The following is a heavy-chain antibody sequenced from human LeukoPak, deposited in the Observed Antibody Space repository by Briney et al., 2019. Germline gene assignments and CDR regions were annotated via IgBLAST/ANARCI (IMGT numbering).Heavy chain of an antibody. J-gene: IGHJ6*02. D-gene: IGHD6-13*01. V-gene: IGHV3-21*01. CDR1: GFTFSSYS. CDR2: ISSSSSYI. Sequence: GGSLRLSCAASGFTFSSYSMNWVRQAPGKGLEWVSSISSSSSYIYYADSEKGRFTISRDNAKNSLYLQMNSLRAEDTAVYYCARDSSWPNYYYYHGMDVWGQGTTVTVSS. CDR3: ARDSSWPNYYYYHGMDV.